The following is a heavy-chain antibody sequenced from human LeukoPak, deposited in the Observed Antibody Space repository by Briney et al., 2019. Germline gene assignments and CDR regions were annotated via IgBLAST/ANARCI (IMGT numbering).Heavy chain of an antibody. CDR3: ARHGVLVPAYIDY. D-gene: IGHD2-2*01. CDR1: GGSISSSSYY. J-gene: IGHJ4*02. Sequence: SETLSLTCTVSGGSISSSSYYWGWIRQPPGKGLEWIGSIYYSGSTYYNPSLKSRVTISVDTSKNQFSLKLSSVTAADTAVYYCARHGVLVPAYIDYWGQRTLVTVSS. CDR2: IYYSGST. V-gene: IGHV4-39*01.